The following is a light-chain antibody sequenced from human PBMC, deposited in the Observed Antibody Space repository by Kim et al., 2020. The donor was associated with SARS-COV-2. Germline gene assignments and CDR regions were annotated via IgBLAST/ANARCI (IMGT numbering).Light chain of an antibody. CDR3: NSRDSSGNHWV. Sequence: ALRQKVGSTCQGERLRSYNASWYRQKPGQGPVLVIYGKNNRPSGIPDRFCGSSSGNTASLTIPGAQAEDEADYYCNSRDSSGNHWVFGGGTQLTVL. CDR2: GKN. CDR1: RLRSYN. J-gene: IGLJ3*02. V-gene: IGLV3-19*01.